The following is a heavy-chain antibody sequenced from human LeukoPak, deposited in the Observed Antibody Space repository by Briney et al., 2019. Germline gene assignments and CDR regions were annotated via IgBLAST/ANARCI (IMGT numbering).Heavy chain of an antibody. Sequence: ASVKVSCKASGYTFTSYGISWVRQAPGQGLEWMGRIIPILGIANYAQKFQGRVTITADKSTSTAYMELSSLRSEDTAVYYCARVRMVTSYYYGMDVWGQGTTVTVSS. J-gene: IGHJ6*02. CDR3: ARVRMVTSYYYGMDV. V-gene: IGHV1-69*04. CDR2: IIPILGIA. D-gene: IGHD5-18*01. CDR1: GYTFTSYG.